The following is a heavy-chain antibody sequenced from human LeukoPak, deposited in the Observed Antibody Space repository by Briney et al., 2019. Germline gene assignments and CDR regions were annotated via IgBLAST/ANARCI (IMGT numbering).Heavy chain of an antibody. D-gene: IGHD4/OR15-4a*01. J-gene: IGHJ4*02. CDR1: GFTFSDYY. V-gene: IGHV3-11*01. Sequence: GGSLRLSCAASGFTFSDYYMSWIRQAPGKGLEWVSYISSSGSTIYYADSVKGRFTISRDNSKNTLYLQMNSLRAEDTAIYYCTDYGPGAFDSWGQGTLVTVSS. CDR3: TDYGPGAFDS. CDR2: ISSSGSTI.